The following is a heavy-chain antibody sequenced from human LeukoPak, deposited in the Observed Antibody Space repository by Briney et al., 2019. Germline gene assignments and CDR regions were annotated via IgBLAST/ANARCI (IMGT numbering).Heavy chain of an antibody. Sequence: SETLSLTCTVSGDSVSSHSYFWRWIRQPPGQGLECIASIHNIGSTYYNSSLRTRVTMSIDTSKNQFSLNLSSVTAADTALYYFAKNRYSSGWRTPIDSCGRGALVTVSS. CDR1: GDSVSSHSYF. CDR3: AKNRYSSGWRTPIDS. J-gene: IGHJ4*02. V-gene: IGHV4-39*01. CDR2: IHNIGST. D-gene: IGHD6-19*01.